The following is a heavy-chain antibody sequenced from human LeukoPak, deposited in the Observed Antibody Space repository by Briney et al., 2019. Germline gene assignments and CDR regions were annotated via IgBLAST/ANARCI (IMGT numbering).Heavy chain of an antibody. CDR1: GYTFTGYY. Sequence: ASVKVSCKASGYTFTGYYMHWMRQAPGQGLEWMGWINPNSGDTNYAQKFQGRVTMTRNTSISTAYMELSSLRSEDTAVYYCARVIAVPSSDRNDYWGQGTLVTVSS. D-gene: IGHD6-19*01. V-gene: IGHV1-2*02. CDR2: INPNSGDT. CDR3: ARVIAVPSSDRNDY. J-gene: IGHJ4*02.